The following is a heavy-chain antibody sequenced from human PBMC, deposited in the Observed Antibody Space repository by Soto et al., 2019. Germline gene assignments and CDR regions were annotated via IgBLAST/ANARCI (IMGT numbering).Heavy chain of an antibody. CDR2: IYYSGTT. J-gene: IGHJ6*02. CDR1: GGSISSGGYY. V-gene: IGHV4-31*03. D-gene: IGHD2-21*01. Sequence: QVQLQESGPGLVKPSQTLSLTCTVSGGSISSGGYYWYWIRQHPGKGLEWIGYIYYSGTTHYNPSLKSRVTISVDTSKNPFSLKLCSVPAADTAVYYCAASCVACGGFNYYGMDVWGQGTTVTVSS. CDR3: AASCVACGGFNYYGMDV.